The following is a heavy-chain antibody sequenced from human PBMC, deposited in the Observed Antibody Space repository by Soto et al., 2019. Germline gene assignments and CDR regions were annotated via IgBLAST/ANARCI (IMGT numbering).Heavy chain of an antibody. CDR3: ARLGDYYQAFDY. V-gene: IGHV4-34*01. D-gene: IGHD3-22*01. J-gene: IGHJ4*01. CDR2: INHSGST. Sequence: TSETLSLTCAVYGGSFSGYYWTWIRQPPGTGLEWIGEINHSGSTNYNPSLKSRVTISVDASKSQLSLSLRSVTAADTAVYYCARLGDYYQAFDYWGHGALVTVSS. CDR1: GGSFSGYY.